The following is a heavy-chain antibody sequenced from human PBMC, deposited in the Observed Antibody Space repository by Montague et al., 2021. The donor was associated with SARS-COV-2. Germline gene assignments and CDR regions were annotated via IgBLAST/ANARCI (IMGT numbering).Heavy chain of an antibody. CDR3: AGGALFYDSSGYYSDAFDI. J-gene: IGHJ3*02. V-gene: IGHV4-4*07. Sequence: SETLSLTCTVSGGSISSYYWNWIRQSAGKGLEWIGRIYTSGSTNYDPSLKSRATMSVDTSKNQFSLTLSSVTAADTAVYYCAGGALFYDSSGYYSDAFDIWGQGTMVTVSS. CDR1: GGSISSYY. CDR2: IYTSGST. D-gene: IGHD3-22*01.